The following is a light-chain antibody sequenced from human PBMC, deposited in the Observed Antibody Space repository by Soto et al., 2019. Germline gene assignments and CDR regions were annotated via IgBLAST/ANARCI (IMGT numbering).Light chain of an antibody. CDR1: SSDVGGYNY. CDR3: SSYTSSSTVV. Sequence: QSVLTQPASMSGSPGQSITISCTGTSSDVGGYNYVSWYQQHPGKAPKLMIYEVRNRPSGVSNRFFGSKSGNTASLTISGLQAEDEADYYCSSYTSSSTVVFGGGTKLTVL. CDR2: EVR. V-gene: IGLV2-14*01. J-gene: IGLJ3*02.